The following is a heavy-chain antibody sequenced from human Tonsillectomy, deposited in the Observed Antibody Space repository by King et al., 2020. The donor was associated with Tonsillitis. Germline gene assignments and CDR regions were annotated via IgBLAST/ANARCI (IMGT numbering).Heavy chain of an antibody. Sequence: QLQESGPGLVKPSETLSLTCTVSGGSISSYYWSWLRQPPGKGLGWIGYIYYSGSTNYNPSLKSRVTISVDTSKNQFSLKLSSVTAADTAVYYCARGGSGSYYYYYYGMDVWGQGTTVTVSS. J-gene: IGHJ6*02. CDR3: ARGGSGSYYYYYYGMDV. CDR2: IYYSGST. CDR1: GGSISSYY. V-gene: IGHV4-59*01. D-gene: IGHD3-10*01.